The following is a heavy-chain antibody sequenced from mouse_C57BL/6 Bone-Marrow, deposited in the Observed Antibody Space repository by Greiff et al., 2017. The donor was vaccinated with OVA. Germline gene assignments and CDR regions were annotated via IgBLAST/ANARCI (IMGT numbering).Heavy chain of an antibody. D-gene: IGHD2-5*01. V-gene: IGHV1-39*01. Sequence: VQLQQSGPELVKPGASVKISCKASGYSFTDYNMNWVKQSNGKSLEWIGVLNPTYGTTSYNQKFKGKATLNVDQSSSTSYMQLNSLTSVDSAVYYCARWGYSNYALYYFDYWGQGTTLTVSS. CDR1: GYSFTDYN. CDR2: LNPTYGTT. J-gene: IGHJ2*01. CDR3: ARWGYSNYALYYFDY.